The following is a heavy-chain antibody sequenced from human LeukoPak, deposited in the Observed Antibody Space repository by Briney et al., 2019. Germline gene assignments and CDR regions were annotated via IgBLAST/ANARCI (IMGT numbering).Heavy chain of an antibody. CDR1: GGSISSYY. J-gene: IGHJ4*02. V-gene: IGHV4-59*01. CDR2: IYYGGST. Sequence: SETLSLTCTVSGGSISSYYWSWIRQPPGKGLEWIGYIYYGGSTNYNPSPKGRVTISVDTSKNQFSLKLSSVTAADTAVYYCARVRDSSGYWPPYFDYWGQGTLVTISS. D-gene: IGHD3-22*01. CDR3: ARVRDSSGYWPPYFDY.